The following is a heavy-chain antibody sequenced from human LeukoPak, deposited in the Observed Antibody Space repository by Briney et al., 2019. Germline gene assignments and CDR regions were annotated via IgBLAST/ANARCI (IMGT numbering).Heavy chain of an antibody. Sequence: QAGGSLRLSCAASGFTFSSYEMNWVRHAPGKGLVWVSRIKSDGSSTTYADSVKGRFTISRDNAKNTLYLQVNSLRAEDTAVYYCARANYDYGDYYFDYWGQGTLLTVSS. CDR2: IKSDGSST. D-gene: IGHD4-17*01. CDR3: ARANYDYGDYYFDY. J-gene: IGHJ4*02. CDR1: GFTFSSYE. V-gene: IGHV3-74*01.